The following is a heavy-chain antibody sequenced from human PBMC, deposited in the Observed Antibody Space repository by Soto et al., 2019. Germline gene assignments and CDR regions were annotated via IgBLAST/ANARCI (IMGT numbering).Heavy chain of an antibody. CDR1: SDSGSSNSAA. D-gene: IGHD3-16*01. CDR2: TYYRSKWYN. Sequence: SQSPSLTCVISSDSGSSNSAAWHWIRQPPSRRLEWLGRTYYRSKWYNNYAVSVKSRITINPDTSKNQFSLQLNSVTPEDTAVYYCARGDQGFDYWGQGTLVTVSS. J-gene: IGHJ4*02. V-gene: IGHV6-1*01. CDR3: ARGDQGFDY.